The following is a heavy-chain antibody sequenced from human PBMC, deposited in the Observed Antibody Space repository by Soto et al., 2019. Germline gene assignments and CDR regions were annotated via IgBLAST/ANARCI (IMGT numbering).Heavy chain of an antibody. CDR3: AREGGGYCSSTTCPGWFDP. V-gene: IGHV4-30-2*01. CDR2: IYHSGST. CDR1: GGSISSGGYS. Sequence: QLQLQESGSGLVKTSQTLSLTCAVSGGSISSGGYSWSWIRQPPGKGLEYIGYIYHSGSTYYNPSLKSRVTISVDRSKNQFSLKLSSVTAADTAVYYCAREGGGYCSSTTCPGWFDPWGQGTLVTVSS. D-gene: IGHD2-2*01. J-gene: IGHJ5*02.